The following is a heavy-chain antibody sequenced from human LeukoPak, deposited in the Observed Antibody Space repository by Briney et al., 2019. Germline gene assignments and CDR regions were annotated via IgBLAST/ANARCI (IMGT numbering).Heavy chain of an antibody. CDR2: ISHSGST. D-gene: IGHD3-3*01. J-gene: IGHJ5*02. V-gene: IGHV4-34*01. CDR1: GGSFSGYY. Sequence: SETLPLTCAVYGGSFSGYYWSWIRQPPGKGLEWIGEISHSGSTNYNPPLKSRVTISVDTSKNQFSLKLSSVTAADTAVYYCARAQAYYDFWSSYYLINWFDPWGQGTLVTVSS. CDR3: ARAQAYYDFWSSYYLINWFDP.